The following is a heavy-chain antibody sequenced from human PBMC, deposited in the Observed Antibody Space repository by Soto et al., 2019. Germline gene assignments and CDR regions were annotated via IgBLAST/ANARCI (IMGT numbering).Heavy chain of an antibody. CDR3: ATQGDIVGATWGWSGDY. V-gene: IGHV1-69*01. Sequence: QVQLVQSGAEVKKPGSSVKVSCKASGGTFSSYAISWVRQAPGQGLEWMGGIIPIFGTANYAQKFQGRVTITEDESTSTAYMELSSRRSEDTAVYYCATQGDIVGATWGWSGDYWGQGTLVTVSS. CDR2: IIPIFGTA. D-gene: IGHD1-26*01. CDR1: GGTFSSYA. J-gene: IGHJ4*02.